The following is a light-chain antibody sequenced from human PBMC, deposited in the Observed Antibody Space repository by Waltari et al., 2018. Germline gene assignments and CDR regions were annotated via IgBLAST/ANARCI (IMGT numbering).Light chain of an antibody. CDR1: SSDVGDFNS. CDR2: HGN. V-gene: IGLV2-14*03. J-gene: IGLJ2*01. Sequence: QSALTQPASVSASPGESITISCTSTSSDVGDFNSVPWYQQHPGKAPKFMIYHGNNRPSGVSHRFSGSKSGNTASLTISGLQAEDEAVYYCSSFTTSSTLLFGGGTKLTVL. CDR3: SSFTTSSTLL.